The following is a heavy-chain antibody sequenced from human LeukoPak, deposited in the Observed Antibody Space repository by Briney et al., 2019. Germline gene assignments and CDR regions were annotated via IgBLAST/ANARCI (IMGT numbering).Heavy chain of an antibody. CDR1: GGSFSGYY. Sequence: PSETLSLTCAVYGGSFSGYYWTYFRQPPGQGLEWIGEITHSGGTKYNPSLKSRVTMSVDTSKSQFFLKLTSVTAADTAVYYCARQPSGWADYWGQGTLVTVSS. CDR3: ARQPSGWADY. J-gene: IGHJ4*02. D-gene: IGHD6-19*01. CDR2: ITHSGGT. V-gene: IGHV4-34*01.